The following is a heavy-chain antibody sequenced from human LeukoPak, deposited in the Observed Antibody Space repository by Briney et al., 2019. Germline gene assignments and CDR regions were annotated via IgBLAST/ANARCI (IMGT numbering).Heavy chain of an antibody. J-gene: IGHJ5*02. CDR1: GYIFTNYW. D-gene: IGHD1-1*01. CDR2: IYPGDSDT. V-gene: IGHV5-51*01. CDR3: ARHSGWNRYNWFDP. Sequence: GESLKISCKGSGYIFTNYWIGWVRQMPGKGLEWMGIIYPGDSDTRYSPSFQGQVTISADKSISTAYLQWNSLKASDTAMYYRARHSGWNRYNWFDPWGQGTLVTVSS.